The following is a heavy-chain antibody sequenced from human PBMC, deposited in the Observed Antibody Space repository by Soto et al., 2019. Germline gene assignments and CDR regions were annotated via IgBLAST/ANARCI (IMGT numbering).Heavy chain of an antibody. CDR1: GYTFTSYA. D-gene: IGHD2-2*01. Sequence: GAPAKVSCKASGYTFTSYAMHWVRQAPGQRLEWMGWINAGNGNRKYSQKFQGRVTITRDTSTSTVYMELSNLRSEDTAVYYCARQPLVPAARYGMDVWGQGTTVTVSS. CDR3: ARQPLVPAARYGMDV. CDR2: INAGNGNR. J-gene: IGHJ6*02. V-gene: IGHV1-3*01.